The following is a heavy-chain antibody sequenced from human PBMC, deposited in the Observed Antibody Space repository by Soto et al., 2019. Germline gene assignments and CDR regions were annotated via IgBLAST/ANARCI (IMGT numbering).Heavy chain of an antibody. V-gene: IGHV1-46*01. J-gene: IGHJ5*02. Sequence: GLTVKGSCKACRYAFTRYYMHWVRQAPGQGLEWMGIVNPSGGSTSYAQKFQGRVTMTRDTSTSTVYMELSSLRSEDTAVYYCASSVAAACINGFDPWRQGSVVPASS. D-gene: IGHD6-13*01. CDR3: ASSVAAACINGFDP. CDR2: VNPSGGST. CDR1: RYAFTRYY.